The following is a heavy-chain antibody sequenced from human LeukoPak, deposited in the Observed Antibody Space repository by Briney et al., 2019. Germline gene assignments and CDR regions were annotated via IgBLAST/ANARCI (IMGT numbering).Heavy chain of an antibody. D-gene: IGHD3-22*01. J-gene: IGHJ3*02. CDR3: ARAYYYDSSGYLARGAFDI. Sequence: ASVKVSCKASGYTFTSYDINWVRQATGQGLEWMGWMNPNSGNTGYAQKFQGRVTITRNTSISTAYMELSSLRSDDTAVYYCARAYYYDSSGYLARGAFDIWGQGTMVTVSS. CDR2: MNPNSGNT. V-gene: IGHV1-8*03. CDR1: GYTFTSYD.